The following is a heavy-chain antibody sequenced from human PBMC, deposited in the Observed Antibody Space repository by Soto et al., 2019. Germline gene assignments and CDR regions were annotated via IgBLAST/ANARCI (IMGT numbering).Heavy chain of an antibody. CDR2: IIPMLTVR. CDR3: SIGTWSAETFDV. V-gene: IGHV1-69*02. J-gene: IGHJ3*01. CDR1: DGTFSTYT. Sequence: SVKVSCKATDGTFSTYTLIWVRQAPGQGLEWMGRIIPMLTVRNSAQKFQDRVTLTADKSTSTAFMVLTSLTSDDTAVYYCSIGTWSAETFDVWGQGTMVTVSS. D-gene: IGHD2-2*01.